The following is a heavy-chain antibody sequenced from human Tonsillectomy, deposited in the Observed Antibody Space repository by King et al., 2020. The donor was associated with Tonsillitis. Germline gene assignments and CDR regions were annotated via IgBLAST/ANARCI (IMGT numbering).Heavy chain of an antibody. CDR3: ARSAYNWNYNYYYYMDV. CDR2: IYTSGST. CDR1: GGSISSYY. V-gene: IGHV4-4*07. Sequence: VQLQESGPGLVKPSETLSLTCTVSGGSISSYYWSWIRQPAGKGLEWIGRIYTSGSTNYNPSLKSRVTMSVDTSKNQFSLKLSSVTAADTAVYYCARSAYNWNYNYYYYMDVWGKGTTVTVSS. J-gene: IGHJ6*03. D-gene: IGHD1-20*01.